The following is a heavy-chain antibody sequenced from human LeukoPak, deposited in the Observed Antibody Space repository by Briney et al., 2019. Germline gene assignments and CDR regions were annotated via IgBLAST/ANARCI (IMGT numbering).Heavy chain of an antibody. CDR3: ARGESGMIVEYYFDY. J-gene: IGHJ4*02. V-gene: IGHV1-69*05. CDR2: IIPIFGTA. Sequence: SVKVSCKASGGTFSSYAISWVRQAPGQGLEWMGGIIPIFGTANYAQKFQGRVTITTDESTSTAYMELSSLRSEDTAVYYCARGESGMIVEYYFDYWGQGTLVTVSS. D-gene: IGHD3-22*01. CDR1: GGTFSSYA.